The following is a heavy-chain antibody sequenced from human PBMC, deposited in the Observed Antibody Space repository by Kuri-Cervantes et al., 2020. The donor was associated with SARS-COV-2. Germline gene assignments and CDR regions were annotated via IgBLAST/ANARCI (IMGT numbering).Heavy chain of an antibody. CDR2: IHPTTGDT. CDR3: ARSCLEWLNYYYYYYMDV. V-gene: IGHV1-46*01. CDR1: GYTFTSYY. Sequence: ASVKVSCKASGYTFTSYYIPWVRQAPGQGLEWMGIIHPTTGDTTYAQKFQGRVSMTTDTSTSTAYMELRSLRSDDTAVYYCARSCLEWLNYYYYYYMDVWGKGTTVTVSS. J-gene: IGHJ6*03. D-gene: IGHD3-3*01.